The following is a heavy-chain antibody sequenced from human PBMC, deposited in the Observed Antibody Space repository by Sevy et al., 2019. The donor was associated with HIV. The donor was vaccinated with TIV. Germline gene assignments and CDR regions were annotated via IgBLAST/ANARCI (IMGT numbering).Heavy chain of an antibody. V-gene: IGHV1-3*01. D-gene: IGHD3-10*01. CDR1: GYTFNSYN. J-gene: IGHJ6*02. Sequence: ASVKVSCKASGYTFNSYNMHWVRQAPGQRLEWMGWINAGNGNTKYSQSFQGRVTITRDTSASTVYMELSSLISEDMAVYYCARERETGDYYYGVDVWGQGTTVTVSS. CDR2: INAGNGNT. CDR3: ARERETGDYYYGVDV.